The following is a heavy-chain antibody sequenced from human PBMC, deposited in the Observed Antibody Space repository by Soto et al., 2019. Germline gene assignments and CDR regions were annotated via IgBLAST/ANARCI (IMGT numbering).Heavy chain of an antibody. CDR1: GGSISSGGYY. Sequence: QVQLQESGPGLVKPSQTLSLTCTVSGGSISSGGYYWSWIRQHPGKGLEWIGYIYNSGRTYYNPSLXSXXTISAATSKNQFSLTLISVTAADTAVYYRARAPAPWVQGTLVTVSS. V-gene: IGHV4-31*03. CDR3: ARAPAP. CDR2: IYNSGRT. J-gene: IGHJ5*02.